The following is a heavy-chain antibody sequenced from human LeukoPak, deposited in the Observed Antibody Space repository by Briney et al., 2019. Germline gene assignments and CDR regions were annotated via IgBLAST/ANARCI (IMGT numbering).Heavy chain of an antibody. CDR3: ATSGWYLLPGVY. CDR1: GDSISSTNYY. D-gene: IGHD6-19*01. Sequence: SETLSLTCTVSGDSISSTNYYWAWIRQPPVKGLEWIGSIYYSGSTYYNPSLESRVTISVDTSKNQFSLKLSSVTAADMAVYYCATSGWYLLPGVYWGQGTLVTVSS. J-gene: IGHJ4*02. V-gene: IGHV4-39*01. CDR2: IYYSGST.